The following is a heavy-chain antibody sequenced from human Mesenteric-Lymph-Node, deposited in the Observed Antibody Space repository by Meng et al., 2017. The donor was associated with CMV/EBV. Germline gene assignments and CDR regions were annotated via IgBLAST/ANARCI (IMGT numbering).Heavy chain of an antibody. CDR1: YTLTELS. Sequence: YTLTELSMHWVRQAPGKGLEWMGGFDPEDGETIYAQKFQGRVTMTEDTSTDTAYMELSSLRSEDTAVYYCATRGSSGSYYNAYYFDYWGQGTLVTVSS. V-gene: IGHV1-24*01. CDR2: FDPEDGET. CDR3: ATRGSSGSYYNAYYFDY. J-gene: IGHJ4*02. D-gene: IGHD3-10*01.